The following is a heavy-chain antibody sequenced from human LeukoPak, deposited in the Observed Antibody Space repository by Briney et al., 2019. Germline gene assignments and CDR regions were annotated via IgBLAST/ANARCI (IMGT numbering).Heavy chain of an antibody. CDR1: GGTFSSYA. V-gene: IGHV1-69*04. Sequence: ASVKVSCKASGGTFSSYAISWVRQAPGQGLEWMGRIIPILGIANCAQKFQGRVTITADKSTSTAHMELSSLRSEDTAVYYCARDRAVVVVVAAISDAFDIWGQGTMVTVSS. D-gene: IGHD2-15*01. CDR3: ARDRAVVVVVAAISDAFDI. CDR2: IIPILGIA. J-gene: IGHJ3*02.